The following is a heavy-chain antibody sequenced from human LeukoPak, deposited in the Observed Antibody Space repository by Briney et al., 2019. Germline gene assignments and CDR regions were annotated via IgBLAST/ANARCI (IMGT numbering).Heavy chain of an antibody. CDR1: GDSISSFY. CDR3: ARGPYSSTWPDY. J-gene: IGHJ4*02. D-gene: IGHD6-13*01. CDR2: IHYSGGT. V-gene: IGHV4-59*08. Sequence: PSETLSLTCTVSGDSISSFYWSWIRQPPGKGLEWIGYIHYSGGTNYNPSLKSRVTISIDTSKNQLSLKLSSVTAADTAVYYCARGPYSSTWPDYWGQGTLVTVSS.